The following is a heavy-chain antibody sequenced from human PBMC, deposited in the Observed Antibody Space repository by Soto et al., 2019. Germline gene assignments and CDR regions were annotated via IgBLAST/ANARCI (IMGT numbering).Heavy chain of an antibody. V-gene: IGHV4-34*01. Sequence: QVQLQQWGAGLLKPSETLSLTCAVYGGFVSSGSYYWSWIRQPPGKGMEWIGGMSHSGGTHFNPSPKSQVTISVDRCKNQFSLDMSSVTAADADLYFCARVERGTAATGVDAFDIWGPGTMVTVSS. CDR3: ARVERGTAATGVDAFDI. J-gene: IGHJ3*02. CDR1: GGFVSSGSYY. D-gene: IGHD2-21*02. CDR2: MSHSGGT.